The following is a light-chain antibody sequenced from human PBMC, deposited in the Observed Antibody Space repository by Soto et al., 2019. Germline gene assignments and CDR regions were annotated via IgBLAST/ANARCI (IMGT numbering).Light chain of an antibody. CDR3: SSYTTSSTRV. Sequence: SVLTQPASVSVSSGQSIALSYPRSSSDVGIYNYVSWCQQHPGKVPKLIIYEVTNRPSGVSNRFSGSKSGNTASLTISGLQAEDEADYYCSSYTTSSTRVFGTGNKGTVL. CDR2: EVT. V-gene: IGLV2-14*01. J-gene: IGLJ1*01. CDR1: SSDVGIYNY.